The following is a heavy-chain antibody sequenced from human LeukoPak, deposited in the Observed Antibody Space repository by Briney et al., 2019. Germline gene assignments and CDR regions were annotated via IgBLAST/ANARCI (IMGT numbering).Heavy chain of an antibody. CDR2: ISYDGSNK. Sequence: GGSLRLSCSASGFTFRDYPIHWVRQAPGKGLEWVAVISYDGSNKYYADSVKGRFTISRDNSKNTLYLQMNSLRAEDTAVYYCAKAGSYCSGSSCYSDWFDPWGQGTLVTVSS. D-gene: IGHD2-15*01. CDR1: GFTFRDYP. CDR3: AKAGSYCSGSSCYSDWFDP. V-gene: IGHV3-30*04. J-gene: IGHJ5*02.